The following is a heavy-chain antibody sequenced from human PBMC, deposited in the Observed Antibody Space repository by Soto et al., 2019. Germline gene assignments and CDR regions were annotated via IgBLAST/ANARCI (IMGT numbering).Heavy chain of an antibody. V-gene: IGHV1-69*01. CDR1: GGTFSSYA. Sequence: QVQLVQSGAEVKKPGSSVKVSCKASGGTFSSYAISWVRQAPGQGLEWMGGIIPIFGTANYAQKFQGRVTIPAEESTSTAYMELGSLRSEDTAVYYCARGLSDWMGWFDPWGQGSLVTVSS. D-gene: IGHD3-9*01. CDR3: ARGLSDWMGWFDP. J-gene: IGHJ5*02. CDR2: IIPIFGTA.